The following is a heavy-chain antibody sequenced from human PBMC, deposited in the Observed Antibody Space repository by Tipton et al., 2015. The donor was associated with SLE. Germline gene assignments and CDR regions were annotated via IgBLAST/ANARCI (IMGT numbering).Heavy chain of an antibody. CDR2: ISGSGGST. J-gene: IGHJ6*02. CDR3: ATFLEWELYGMDV. CDR1: GFTFSSYA. Sequence: SLRLSCAASGFTFSSYAMSWVRQAPGKGLEWVSAISGSGGSTYYADSVKGRFTISRDNSKNTLYLQMNSLRAEDTAVYYCATFLEWELYGMDVWGQGTTVTVSS. D-gene: IGHD1-26*01. V-gene: IGHV3-23*01.